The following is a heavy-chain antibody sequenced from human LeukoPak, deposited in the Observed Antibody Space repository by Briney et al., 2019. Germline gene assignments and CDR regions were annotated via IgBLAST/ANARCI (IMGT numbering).Heavy chain of an antibody. CDR2: ISSDGVTK. Sequence: GGSLRLSCAASGFTFSSYAMHWVRQAPGKGLEWVAVISSDGVTKFYGDSVKGRFTISRDNSRNTLSLQMNSLRDEDTAVYYCARHISSTADHWGQGVLVTVSS. CDR1: GFTFSSYA. D-gene: IGHD2-2*01. J-gene: IGHJ4*02. CDR3: ARHISSTADH. V-gene: IGHV3-30-3*01.